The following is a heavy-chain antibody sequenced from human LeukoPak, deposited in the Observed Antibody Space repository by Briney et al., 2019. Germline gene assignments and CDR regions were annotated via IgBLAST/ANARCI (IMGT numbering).Heavy chain of an antibody. CDR2: IYYSGST. CDR1: GGSISSYY. D-gene: IGHD4-17*01. J-gene: IGHJ4*02. V-gene: IGHV4-59*01. Sequence: SETLSLTCTVSGGSISSYYWSWIRQPPGKGLEWIGYIYYSGSTNYNPSLKSRVTISVDTSKNQFSLKLSSVTAADTAVYYCARGPTVTPLAFFDYWGQGTLVTVS. CDR3: ARGPTVTPLAFFDY.